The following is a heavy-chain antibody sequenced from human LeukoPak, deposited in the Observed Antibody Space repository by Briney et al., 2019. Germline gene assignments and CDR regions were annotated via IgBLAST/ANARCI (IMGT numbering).Heavy chain of an antibody. J-gene: IGHJ4*02. CDR3: ARGSGFLGSGWYPFDY. V-gene: IGHV4-39*07. CDR1: GGSISSSSYY. Sequence: ETSETLSLTCTVSGGSISSSSYYWGWIRQPPGKGLEWIGSIYYSGSTNYNPSLKSRVTISVDTSKNQFSLKLSSVTAADTAVYYCARGSGFLGSGWYPFDYWGQGTLVTVSS. CDR2: IYYSGST. D-gene: IGHD6-19*01.